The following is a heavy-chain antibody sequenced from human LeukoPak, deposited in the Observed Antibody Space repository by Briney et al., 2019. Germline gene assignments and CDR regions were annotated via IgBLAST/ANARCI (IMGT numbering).Heavy chain of an antibody. J-gene: IGHJ5*02. V-gene: IGHV4-30-2*01. CDR2: IYHSGST. CDR1: GGSISSGGYS. Sequence: SQTLSLTCAVSGGSISSGGYSWSWIRQPPGKGLEWIGYIYHSGSTYYNPSLKSRVTISVDRSKNQFSLKLSSVTAADTAVYYCARVTTVREGDNWFDPWGQGTLVTVSS. CDR3: ARVTTVREGDNWFDP. D-gene: IGHD4-17*01.